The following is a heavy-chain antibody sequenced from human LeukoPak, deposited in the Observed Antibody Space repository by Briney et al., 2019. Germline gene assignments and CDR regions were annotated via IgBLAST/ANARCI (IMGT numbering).Heavy chain of an antibody. V-gene: IGHV3-7*01. CDR3: TRGDGRGRSDGAI. CDR2: MNVDGSDK. J-gene: IGHJ4*02. D-gene: IGHD5-18*01. CDR1: GFTFSNHW. Sequence: GGSLRLSCGASGFTFSNHWMGWVRQAPENGLEWVAIMNVDGSDKYHLDSEKGRFTISRDIAKNTLYLQMNSLRVEDTALYYCTRGDGRGRSDGAIWGPGTLVTVSS.